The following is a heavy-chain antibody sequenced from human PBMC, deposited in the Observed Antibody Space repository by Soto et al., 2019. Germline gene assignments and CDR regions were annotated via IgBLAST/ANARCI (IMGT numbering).Heavy chain of an antibody. V-gene: IGHV3-23*01. CDR1: GFTFSDYD. CDR2: ITGSGRTT. Sequence: GGSLRLSCVASGFTFSDYDMSWVRQAPGKGLEWVSGITGSGRTTYYADSVEGRFTISRDSSKNTVYLQMNSLRAEDTALYYCTTEFDVVVEVSGTPYFDSWGQGTLVTVSS. D-gene: IGHD2-15*01. CDR3: TTEFDVVVEVSGTPYFDS. J-gene: IGHJ4*02.